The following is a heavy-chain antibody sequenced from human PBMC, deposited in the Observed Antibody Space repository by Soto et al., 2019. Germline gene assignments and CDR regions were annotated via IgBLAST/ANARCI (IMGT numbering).Heavy chain of an antibody. CDR1: GYTFTNND. V-gene: IGHV1-8*02. CDR3: ARMESFGTLNWFDP. J-gene: IGHJ5*02. CDR2: MNPGSGDT. D-gene: IGHD3-16*01. Sequence: QVQLVQSGAEVKKPGASVKVSCKASGYTFTNNDVSWVRQATGQGLEWMGWMNPGSGDTGYAQKFQGRVTMTRDISIATAYMELNSLTTEDTAMFYCARMESFGTLNWFDPWGQGTLFTVSS.